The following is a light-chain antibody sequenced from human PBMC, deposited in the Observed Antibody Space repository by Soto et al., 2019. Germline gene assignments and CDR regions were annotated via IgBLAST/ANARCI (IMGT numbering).Light chain of an antibody. CDR2: GAS. Sequence: EIVMTPSPATLSVSPVERATLSCRASQSVSSNLAWYQQKPGQAPRLLIYGASTRATGIPARFSGSGSGTEFTLTISSLQSEDFAVYYCQQYNNWPQTFGQGTKVDI. CDR1: QSVSSN. V-gene: IGKV3-15*01. J-gene: IGKJ1*01. CDR3: QQYNNWPQT.